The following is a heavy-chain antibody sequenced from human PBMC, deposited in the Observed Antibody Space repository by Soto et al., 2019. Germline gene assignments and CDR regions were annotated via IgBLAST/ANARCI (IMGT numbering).Heavy chain of an antibody. CDR3: ARSRNGEFDY. Sequence: EVQLVESGGDLVQPGESLRLSCAASGFTFSSYYMSWVRQAPGKGLEWVANIKQDARDKFYVDSVKDRFTISRDNAQNVLFLQMKGLRVEDTAVYYCARSRNGEFDYWGQGTLVTVSS. CDR1: GFTFSSYY. D-gene: IGHD2-8*01. V-gene: IGHV3-7*01. J-gene: IGHJ4*02. CDR2: IKQDARDK.